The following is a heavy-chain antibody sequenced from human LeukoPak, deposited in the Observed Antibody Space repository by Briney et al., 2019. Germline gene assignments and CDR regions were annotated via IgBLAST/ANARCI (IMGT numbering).Heavy chain of an antibody. D-gene: IGHD5-18*01. V-gene: IGHV3-7*01. CDR2: IKQDGSEK. Sequence: PGGALRLSCAASGFTFSSYWLSWVRQAPGKGVEWVANIKQDGSEKYYVDSVKGRFTISRDNAKNSLYLQMNSLRAEDTAVYYCASVDTAMAPGRYYYYGMDVWGQGTTVTVSS. CDR3: ASVDTAMAPGRYYYYGMDV. J-gene: IGHJ6*02. CDR1: GFTFSSYW.